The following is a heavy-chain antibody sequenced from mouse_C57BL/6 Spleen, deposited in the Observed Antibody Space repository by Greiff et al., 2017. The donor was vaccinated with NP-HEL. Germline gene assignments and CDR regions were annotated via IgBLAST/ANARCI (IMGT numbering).Heavy chain of an antibody. V-gene: IGHV1-9*01. J-gene: IGHJ3*01. CDR3: ARKHYGISSSAY. CDR1: GYTFTGYW. D-gene: IGHD1-1*01. CDR2: ILPGSGST. Sequence: VQLVESGAELMKPGASVKLSCKATGYTFTGYWIEWVKQRPGHGLEWIGEILPGSGSTNYNEKFKGKATFTADTSSNTAYMQLISLPTEDSAIYYCARKHYGISSSAYWGQGPLVTVSA.